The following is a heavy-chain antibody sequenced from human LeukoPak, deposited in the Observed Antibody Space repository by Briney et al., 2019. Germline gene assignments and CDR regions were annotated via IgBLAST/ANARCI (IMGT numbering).Heavy chain of an antibody. CDR3: TTLAYDVHY. D-gene: IGHD3-3*01. J-gene: IGHJ4*02. Sequence: TPGGSLRLSCAASGFIFRNAWMTWVRQAPGKGLEWVGRLKSNPDGGTADYAAPVKGRFTISRDDSRNTLYLQMNSLKIEDTAVYYCTTLAYDVHYWGQGTLVTVSS. V-gene: IGHV3-15*01. CDR1: GFIFRNAW. CDR2: LKSNPDGGTA.